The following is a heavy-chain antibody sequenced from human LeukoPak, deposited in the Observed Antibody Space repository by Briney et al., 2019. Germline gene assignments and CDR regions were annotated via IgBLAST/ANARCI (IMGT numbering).Heavy chain of an antibody. CDR3: AGTTNTGFGY. CDR2: IYYSGST. Sequence: SETLSLTCTVSGGSISSSSYYWGWIRQPPGKGLEWIGSIYYSGSTYYNPSLKSRVTISVDTSKNQFSLKLSSVTAADTAVYYCAGTTNTGFGYWGQGTLVTVSS. D-gene: IGHD4-11*01. CDR1: GGSISSSSYY. V-gene: IGHV4-39*01. J-gene: IGHJ4*02.